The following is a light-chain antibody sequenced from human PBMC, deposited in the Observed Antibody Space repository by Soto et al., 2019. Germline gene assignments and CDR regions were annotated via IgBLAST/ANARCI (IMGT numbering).Light chain of an antibody. J-gene: IGKJ1*01. V-gene: IGKV4-1*01. CDR3: QQYYGASRT. CDR2: WAS. Sequence: DIVLTQSPDSLAVSLGERATINCKSSQRVLYNSNNKNHLAWYQQKPGQPPKLLIYWASTRESGVPDRFSGSGSETDFTLTISSLQAEDVAVYYCQQYYGASRTFDQGTKVEIK. CDR1: QRVLYNSNNKNH.